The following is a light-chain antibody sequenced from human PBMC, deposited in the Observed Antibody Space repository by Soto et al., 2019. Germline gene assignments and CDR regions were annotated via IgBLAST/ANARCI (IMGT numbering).Light chain of an antibody. V-gene: IGLV1-44*01. Sequence: QPVLTQPPSASGTPGQRVTISCSGSYSNIGTNTVNWYQQVPGTAPKLLIYSNSQRPSGVPDRFSGSKSGTSASLAISGLQSDDEADYYCAAWDVSLDGQVFGGGTKVTVL. CDR2: SNS. J-gene: IGLJ3*02. CDR1: YSNIGTNT. CDR3: AAWDVSLDGQV.